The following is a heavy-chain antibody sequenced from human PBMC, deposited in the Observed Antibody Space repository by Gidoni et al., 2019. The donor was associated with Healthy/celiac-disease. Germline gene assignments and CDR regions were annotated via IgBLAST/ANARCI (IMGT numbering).Heavy chain of an antibody. V-gene: IGHV3-30*18. CDR3: AKDHDGDDFWSGYIDY. D-gene: IGHD3-3*01. CDR2: ISYDGSNK. CDR1: GFTFSRYG. Sequence: QVQLVESGGGVVQPGRSLRLSCAASGFTFSRYGMHWVRQAPGKGLEWVAVISYDGSNKYYADSVKGRFTISRDNSKNTLYLQMNSLRAEDTAVYYCAKDHDGDDFWSGYIDYWGQGTLVTVSS. J-gene: IGHJ4*02.